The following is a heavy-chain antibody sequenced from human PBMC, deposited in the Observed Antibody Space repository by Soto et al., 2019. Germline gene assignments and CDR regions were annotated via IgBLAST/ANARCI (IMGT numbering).Heavy chain of an antibody. V-gene: IGHV4-39*01. CDR2: IYSSGGTT. D-gene: IGHD3-16*01. Sequence: SETLSLTCTVSGGSISTSSYYWGWIRQPPGKGLEWIGNIYSSGGTTYYNPSLKSRVTISVDTSKNQFSLKLTSVTVADTAVYYCASPWGPSLGNWFDPWGQGTPVTVSS. CDR1: GGSISTSSYY. J-gene: IGHJ5*02. CDR3: ASPWGPSLGNWFDP.